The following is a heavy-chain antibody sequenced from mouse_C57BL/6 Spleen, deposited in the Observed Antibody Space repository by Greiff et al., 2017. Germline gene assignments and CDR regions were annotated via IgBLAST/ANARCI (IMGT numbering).Heavy chain of an antibody. CDR1: GYSFTGYF. J-gene: IGHJ2*01. D-gene: IGHD1-1*01. Sequence: EVQLQQSGPELVKPGDSVKISCKASGYSFTGYFMNWVMQSHGKSLEWIGRINPYNGDTFYNQKFKGKATLTVDKSSSTAHMELRSLTSEDSAVYYCARGTTVTGNYFDYWGQGTTLTVSS. V-gene: IGHV1-20*01. CDR2: INPYNGDT. CDR3: ARGTTVTGNYFDY.